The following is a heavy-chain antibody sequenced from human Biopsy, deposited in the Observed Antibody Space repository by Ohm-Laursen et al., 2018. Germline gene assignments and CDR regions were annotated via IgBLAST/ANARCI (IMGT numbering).Heavy chain of an antibody. V-gene: IGHV1-69*06. CDR2: INPMFGTA. D-gene: IGHD3-3*01. J-gene: IGHJ5*02. CDR1: GATFSNYA. CDR3: ARSFGVVINFEHNWFDP. Sequence: SVKVSCKASGATFSNYAINWLRQAPGQGLEWMGGINPMFGTAKYAQRFQGRVTITADKSTSTADMELSSLRSDDTAVYYCARSFGVVINFEHNWFDPWGQGTLVSVSS.